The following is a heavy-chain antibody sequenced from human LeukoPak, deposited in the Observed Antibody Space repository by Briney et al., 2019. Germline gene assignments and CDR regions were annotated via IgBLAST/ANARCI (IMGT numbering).Heavy chain of an antibody. Sequence: GGSLRLSCAASVFTLSNAWVTWVRQVPGKGLEWVGRIKSNTDGGTTDYAAPVKGRFTISRDNSENKVYLQMNSLKTEDTAVYYCTAVDYDYWGQGSLVTVSS. CDR1: VFTLSNAW. CDR3: TAVDYDY. V-gene: IGHV3-15*01. J-gene: IGHJ4*01. CDR2: IKSNTDGGTT. D-gene: IGHD4-23*01.